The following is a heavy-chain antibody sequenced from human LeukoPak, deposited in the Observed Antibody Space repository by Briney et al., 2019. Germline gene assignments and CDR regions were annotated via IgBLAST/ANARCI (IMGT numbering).Heavy chain of an antibody. CDR1: GFPSNVYS. V-gene: IGHV3-23*01. J-gene: IGHJ4*02. CDR2: ISSKGDYI. Sequence: GSLRLSCTKSGFPSNVYSMGWVRPRPEEGLEWGSSISSKGDYIFDAASVKGRFTISRDSSANSMYLQMNSLRAEDAAVYHCVTFYYDSSGSYVHYWGQGTLVTVSS. CDR3: VTFYYDSSGSYVHY. D-gene: IGHD3-22*01.